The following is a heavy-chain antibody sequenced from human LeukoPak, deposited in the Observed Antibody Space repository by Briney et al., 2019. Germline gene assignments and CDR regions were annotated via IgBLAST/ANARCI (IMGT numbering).Heavy chain of an antibody. J-gene: IGHJ4*02. V-gene: IGHV3-64*01. D-gene: IGHD2-15*01. Sequence: GGSLRLSCAASGFTFSSYAMHWVRQAPGKGLEYVSAISSNGGSTYYANSVKGRFTISRDNSKNTLYLQMGSLRAEDMAVYYCARVYCSGGSCYPDYWGQGTLVTVSS. CDR3: ARVYCSGGSCYPDY. CDR1: GFTFSSYA. CDR2: ISSNGGST.